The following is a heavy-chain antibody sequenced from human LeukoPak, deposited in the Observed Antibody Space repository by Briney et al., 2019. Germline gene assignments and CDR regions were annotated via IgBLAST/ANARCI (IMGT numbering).Heavy chain of an antibody. CDR2: IYSGGST. CDR3: ARDSRGTTFDY. D-gene: IGHD3-16*01. V-gene: IGHV3-66*01. CDR1: GYIVSGKY. J-gene: IGHJ4*02. Sequence: GGSLRLSCAVPGYIVSGKYMGWVRQAPGKGLEYLSVIYSGGSTYYIDSVKGRFTIYRDNAKNSLYLQMNSLRPEDTAVYYCARDSRGTTFDYWGQGTLVTVSS.